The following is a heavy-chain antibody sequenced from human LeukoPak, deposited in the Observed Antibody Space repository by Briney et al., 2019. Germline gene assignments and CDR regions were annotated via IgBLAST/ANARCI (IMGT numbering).Heavy chain of an antibody. D-gene: IGHD5-24*01. J-gene: IGHJ4*02. Sequence: GGSLRLSCAASGFAFSSYGMHWVRQAPGKGLEWVAFIRYDGSNKYYADSVKGRFTISRDNSKNTLYLQMNSLRAEDTAVYYCAKVGPEMAEYYFDYWGQGTLVTVSS. V-gene: IGHV3-30*02. CDR1: GFAFSSYG. CDR2: IRYDGSNK. CDR3: AKVGPEMAEYYFDY.